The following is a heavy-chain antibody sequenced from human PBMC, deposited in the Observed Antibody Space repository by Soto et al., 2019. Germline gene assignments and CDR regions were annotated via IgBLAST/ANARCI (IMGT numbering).Heavy chain of an antibody. J-gene: IGHJ6*02. CDR3: AREEVVSSTTRGVSYYYYYGMDV. CDR1: GGSISSGGYY. D-gene: IGHD3-10*01. CDR2: IYYSGST. Sequence: QVQLQESGPGLVKPSQTLSLTCTVSGGSISSGGYYWSWIRQHPGKGLEWIGYIYYSGSTYYNPSLKSRVTISVDTSKNQFSLKLSSVTAADTAVYYCAREEVVSSTTRGVSYYYYYGMDVWGQGTTVTVSS. V-gene: IGHV4-31*03.